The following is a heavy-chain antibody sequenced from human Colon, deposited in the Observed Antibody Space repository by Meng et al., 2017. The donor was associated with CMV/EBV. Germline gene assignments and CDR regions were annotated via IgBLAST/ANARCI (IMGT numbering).Heavy chain of an antibody. J-gene: IGHJ4*02. CDR1: GYSISSGYY. CDR3: ARVVGGYDYIDH. V-gene: IGHV4-38-2*02. Sequence: SETLSLTCTVSGYSISSGYYWGWIRQPPGKGLEWIGSIYDSGSTYYNPSLKSRVTMSEDTSNNQFSLKLRAVTAADTAVYYCARVVGGYDYIDHWGQGTLVTVSS. CDR2: IYDSGST. D-gene: IGHD5-12*01.